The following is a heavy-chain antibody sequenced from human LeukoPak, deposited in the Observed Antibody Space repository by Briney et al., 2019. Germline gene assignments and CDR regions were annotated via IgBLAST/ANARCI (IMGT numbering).Heavy chain of an antibody. CDR3: ARGVERSSSWSTSYNNWFDP. Sequence: GGSLRLSCAASGFTFSSYWMSWVRQAPGKGLEWVANIKQDGSEKYYVDSVKGRFTISRDNAKNSLYLQMNSLRAEDTAVYYCARGVERSSSWSTSYNNWFDPWGQGTLVTVSS. CDR2: IKQDGSEK. V-gene: IGHV3-7*01. J-gene: IGHJ5*02. CDR1: GFTFSSYW. D-gene: IGHD6-13*01.